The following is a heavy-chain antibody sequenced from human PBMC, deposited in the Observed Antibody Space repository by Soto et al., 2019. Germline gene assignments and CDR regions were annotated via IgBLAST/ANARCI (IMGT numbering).Heavy chain of an antibody. Sequence: QVQLVESGGGVVQPGRSLRLSCAASGFTFSSYGMHWVRQAPGKGLEWVAVISYDGSNKYYADSVKGRFTISRDNSKNTLYLQMNSLRAEDTAVYYCAKGPCYPNYCYYGMDVWGQGTTVTVSS. CDR2: ISYDGSNK. D-gene: IGHD2-15*01. CDR3: AKGPCYPNYCYYGMDV. J-gene: IGHJ6*02. V-gene: IGHV3-30*18. CDR1: GFTFSSYG.